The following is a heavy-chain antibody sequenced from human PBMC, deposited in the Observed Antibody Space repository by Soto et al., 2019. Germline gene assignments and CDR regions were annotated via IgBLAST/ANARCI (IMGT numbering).Heavy chain of an antibody. V-gene: IGHV4-39*01. J-gene: IGHJ4*02. CDR1: GESISSSSYY. D-gene: IGHD2-21*02. CDR2: IYYSGRT. CDR3: ARQRTTVVTQAYFDH. Sequence: SETLSLTCIVSGESISSSSYYWGRIRQPPGKGLEWIGSIYYSGRTYYNPSFKSRVTISIDTSKNQFSLKLSSVTATDTAVYYCARQRTTVVTQAYFDHWGQGALDTVSS.